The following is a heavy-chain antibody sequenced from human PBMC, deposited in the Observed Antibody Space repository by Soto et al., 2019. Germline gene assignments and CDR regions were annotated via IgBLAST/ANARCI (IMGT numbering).Heavy chain of an antibody. V-gene: IGHV4-31*03. D-gene: IGHD6-13*01. Sequence: SETLSLTCTVSGGSISSGGYYWSWIRQHPGKGLEWIGYIYYSGSTYYNPSLKSRVTISVDTSKNQFSLKLSSVTAADTAVYYCASGGAAAGTDYYYYYGMDVWGQGTTVTVSS. CDR1: GGSISSGGYY. CDR2: IYYSGST. CDR3: ASGGAAAGTDYYYYYGMDV. J-gene: IGHJ6*02.